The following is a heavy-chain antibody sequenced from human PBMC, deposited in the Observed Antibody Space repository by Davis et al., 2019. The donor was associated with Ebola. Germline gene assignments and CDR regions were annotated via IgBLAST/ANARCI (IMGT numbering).Heavy chain of an antibody. CDR3: ARGYGDYRYYDY. D-gene: IGHD4-17*01. CDR2: INTDGSTT. V-gene: IGHV3-74*01. J-gene: IGHJ4*02. CDR1: EFTFRSYW. Sequence: GESLKISCAASEFTFRSYWMHWVRQAPGRGLVWVSRINTDGSTTSYADSVKGRFSISRDNAKNTLYLQMNSLRSEDTAVYYCARGYGDYRYYDYWGQGTLVTVSS.